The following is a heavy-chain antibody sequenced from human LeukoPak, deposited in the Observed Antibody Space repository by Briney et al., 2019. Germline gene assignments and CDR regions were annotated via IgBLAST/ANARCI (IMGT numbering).Heavy chain of an antibody. CDR1: ESIFTNYW. V-gene: IGHV5-51*01. CDR3: ATYAGSYSKYFQH. D-gene: IGHD3-10*01. Sequence: PGESLQISCQGSESIFTNYWIGWVRQLPGKGLEWMGIIYPGDSDTRYSPSFQGQVTISADKSISTAYLQWSSLKASDTAMYFCATYAGSYSKYFQHWGQGTLVTVSS. CDR2: IYPGDSDT. J-gene: IGHJ1*01.